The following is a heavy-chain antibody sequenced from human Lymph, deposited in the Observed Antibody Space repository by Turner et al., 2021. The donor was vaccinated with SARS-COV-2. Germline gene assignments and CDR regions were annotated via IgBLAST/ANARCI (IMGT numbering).Heavy chain of an antibody. V-gene: IGHV4-39*01. J-gene: IGHJ2*01. CDR2: MYYSGST. CDR1: GGSISSSRYY. CDR3: ARRRQWLVHWYFDL. D-gene: IGHD6-19*01. Sequence: QLQLQESGPGPVKPSETLSLTCTVSGGSISSSRYYWGWIRQPPGKGLGWIGSMYYSGSTYYNPSRKSRVTIAVDTSKNQFSLKLSSVTAADTAVYDCARRRQWLVHWYFDLWGRGTLVTVSS.